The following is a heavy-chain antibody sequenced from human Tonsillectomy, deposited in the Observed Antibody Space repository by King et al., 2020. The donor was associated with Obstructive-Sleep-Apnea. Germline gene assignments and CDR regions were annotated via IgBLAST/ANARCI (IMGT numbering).Heavy chain of an antibody. D-gene: IGHD5-18*01. Sequence: LQLQESGPGLVKPSQTLSLTCTVSGGSISSGDYYWSWIRQPPGKGLEWIGYIYYSGSTYYNPSLKSRVTISVDTSKNQFSLKLSSVTAADTAVYYCAREDTRSAENYYYYGMDVWGQGTTVTVSS. CDR2: IYYSGST. V-gene: IGHV4-30-4*01. CDR1: GGSISSGDYY. J-gene: IGHJ6*02. CDR3: AREDTRSAENYYYYGMDV.